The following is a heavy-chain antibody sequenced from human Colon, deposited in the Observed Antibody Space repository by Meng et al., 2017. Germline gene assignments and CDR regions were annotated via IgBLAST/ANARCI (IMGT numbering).Heavy chain of an antibody. J-gene: IGHJ5*02. V-gene: IGHV4-34*01. D-gene: IGHD4-17*01. CDR2: IDHFGIS. CDR1: GGSSSGFY. CDR3: AAGLRHGDWFDP. Sequence: GSLRPSCAVSGGSSSGFYWSWIRQLPGKGLEWIGEIDHFGISNYNSSLKGRLTMSVDTSKKQISLTLTSVTAADTAVYYCAAGLRHGDWFDPWGPGTLVTVSS.